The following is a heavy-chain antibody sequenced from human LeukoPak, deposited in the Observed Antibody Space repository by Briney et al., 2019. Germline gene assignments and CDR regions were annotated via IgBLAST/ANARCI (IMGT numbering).Heavy chain of an antibody. CDR2: ISSSSSYI. Sequence: GGSLRLSCAASGFTFSSYSMNWVRQAPGKGLEWVSSISSSSSYIYYADSVKGRFTISRDNAKNSLYLQMNSLRAEDTAVCYCARTRRSSSRLGELSIRYYFDYWGQGTLVTVSS. J-gene: IGHJ4*02. D-gene: IGHD3-16*02. CDR3: ARTRRSSSRLGELSIRYYFDY. CDR1: GFTFSSYS. V-gene: IGHV3-21*01.